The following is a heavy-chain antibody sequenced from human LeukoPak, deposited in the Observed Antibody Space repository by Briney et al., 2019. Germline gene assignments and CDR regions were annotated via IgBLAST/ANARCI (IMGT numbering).Heavy chain of an antibody. CDR1: GFTVSSNY. J-gene: IGHJ3*02. Sequence: GGSLRLSYAASGFTVSSNYMSWVRQAPGKRLEWVSVIYNSGNTYYADSVKGRFTISRDNSKNTLYLQMSSLRAEDTAVYYCAREVIYGAFDIWGQGTMVTVSS. D-gene: IGHD2/OR15-2a*01. CDR3: AREVIYGAFDI. CDR2: IYNSGNT. V-gene: IGHV3-53*01.